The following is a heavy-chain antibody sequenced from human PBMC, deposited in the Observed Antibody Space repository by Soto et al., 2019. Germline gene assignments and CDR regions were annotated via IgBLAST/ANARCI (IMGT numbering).Heavy chain of an antibody. V-gene: IGHV1-18*01. CDR1: CYTFTSYG. J-gene: IGHJ3*02. CDR2: ISAYNGNT. CDR3: ARVRNYYDSSGQGAFDI. D-gene: IGHD3-22*01. Sequence: SVKVSFKASCYTFTSYGISWVRQAPGQGLEWMGWISAYNGNTNYAQKLQGRVTMTTDTSTSTAYMELRSLRSDDTAVYYCARVRNYYDSSGQGAFDIWGQGTMVTVSS.